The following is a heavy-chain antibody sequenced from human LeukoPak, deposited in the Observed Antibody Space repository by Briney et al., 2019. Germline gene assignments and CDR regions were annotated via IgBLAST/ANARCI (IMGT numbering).Heavy chain of an antibody. CDR2: ISSSSSTI. CDR3: ARRLRPLDY. D-gene: IGHD5-12*01. J-gene: IGHJ4*02. CDR1: GFTFSSYS. Sequence: GGSLRLSCAASGFTFSSYSMNWVRQAPGKGLEWVSYISSSSSTIYYADSVKGRFTISRDNAKNSLYLQMNSLRAEDTAVYYCARRLRPLDYWGQGTLVTVSS. V-gene: IGHV3-48*04.